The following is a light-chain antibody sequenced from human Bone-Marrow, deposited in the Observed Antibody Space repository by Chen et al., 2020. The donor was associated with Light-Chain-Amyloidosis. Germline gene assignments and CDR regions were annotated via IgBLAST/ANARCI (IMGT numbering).Light chain of an antibody. J-gene: IGLJ3*02. V-gene: IGLV3-21*02. CDR1: NIGSTS. CDR2: DDS. Sequence: SSVLTPPSSVSVAPGQTAPIACGGNNIGSTSVHWYQQTPGQAPLLVVYDDSDRPSGIPERLSGSNSGNTATLTSSRVEAGDEADYYCQVWDRSSDRPVFGGGTKLTVL. CDR3: QVWDRSSDRPV.